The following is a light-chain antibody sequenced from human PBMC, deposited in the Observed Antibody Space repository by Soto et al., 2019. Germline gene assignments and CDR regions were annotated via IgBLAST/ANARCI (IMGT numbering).Light chain of an antibody. CDR1: QSVRTN. J-gene: IGKJ1*01. CDR3: HQYENWPQT. Sequence: EIVLTQSPGTLSLSPGERATLSCRASQSVRTNYLAWYQQKLGQAPRLLIYRASTRATGIPARFSGSGSGTEFTLTISSLQSEDFALYYCHQYENWPQTFGQGTKVDIK. CDR2: RAS. V-gene: IGKV3-15*01.